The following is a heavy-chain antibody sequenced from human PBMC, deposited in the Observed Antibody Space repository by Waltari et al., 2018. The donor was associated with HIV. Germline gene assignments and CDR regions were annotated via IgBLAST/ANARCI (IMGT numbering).Heavy chain of an antibody. CDR3: ARDPLVVVVAAALYGMDV. J-gene: IGHJ6*02. CDR1: GYTFTGYY. Sequence: QVQLVQSGAEVKKPGASVKVSCKASGYTFTGYYMHWVRQAPGQGLEWMGRINPKSCGTNGAQKFQGRVTMTSDTSISTAYMELSRLRSDDTAVYYCARDPLVVVVAAALYGMDVWGQVTTVTVSS. D-gene: IGHD2-15*01. V-gene: IGHV1-2*06. CDR2: INPKSCGT.